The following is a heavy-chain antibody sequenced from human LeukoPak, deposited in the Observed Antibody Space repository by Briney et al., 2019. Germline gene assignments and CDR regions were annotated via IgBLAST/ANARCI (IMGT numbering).Heavy chain of an antibody. CDR1: GYSISSGYY. V-gene: IGHV4-38-2*01. CDR2: MYHSGST. Sequence: SETLSLTCAVSGYSISSGYYWGWIRQPPGKGLDWIASMYHSGSTYYNPSLKSRVTISVDTSKNQFSLRLSSVTAADTDVYYCAKQGPTVVTHFDTWGQGTLVTVSS. J-gene: IGHJ4*02. D-gene: IGHD4-23*01. CDR3: AKQGPTVVTHFDT.